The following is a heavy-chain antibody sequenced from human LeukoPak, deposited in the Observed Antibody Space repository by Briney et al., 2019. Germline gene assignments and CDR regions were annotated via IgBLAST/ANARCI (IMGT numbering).Heavy chain of an antibody. D-gene: IGHD3-22*01. V-gene: IGHV4-39*01. CDR3: ARVPYYYDSSGPEDVN. CDR2: VYYSGST. CDR1: RDSVSNDKFF. Sequence: RASETLSLTCTVSRDSVSNDKFFWGWIRQPPGEGLEWIGSVYYSGSTYYNPSLKSRVTISVDTSKNQFSLKLSSVTAADTAVYYCARVPYYYDSSGPEDVNWGQGTLVTVSS. J-gene: IGHJ4*02.